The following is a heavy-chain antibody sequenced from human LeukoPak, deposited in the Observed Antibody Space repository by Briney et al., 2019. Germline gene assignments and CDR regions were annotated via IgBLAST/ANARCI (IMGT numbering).Heavy chain of an antibody. CDR3: ARESGKFDY. CDR2: ISGDGVST. Sequence: GGSLRLSCVASGLPIADFAMHWVRQAPGKGLEWVSLISGDGVSTSYADSVKGRFSISRDNSKNSLSLEMNSLRTEDTAMYYCARESGKFDYWGQGTLVAVSS. CDR1: GLPIADFA. J-gene: IGHJ4*02. V-gene: IGHV3-43*02.